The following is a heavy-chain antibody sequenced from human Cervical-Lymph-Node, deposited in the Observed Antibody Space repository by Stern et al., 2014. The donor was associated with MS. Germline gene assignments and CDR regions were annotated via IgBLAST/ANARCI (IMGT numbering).Heavy chain of an antibody. J-gene: IGHJ6*02. V-gene: IGHV3-30*18. CDR2: ISSDGSNK. D-gene: IGHD6-6*01. Sequence: DQLVESGGGVVQPGRSLRLSCAASGFTFSSYGMHWVRQAPGQGLEWVAIISSDGSNKYYADSVKGRFTISRDNSKNTLYLQMNSLRAEDTAVYYCAKGYSSSSALYYYYGMDVWGQGTTVTVSS. CDR1: GFTFSSYG. CDR3: AKGYSSSSALYYYYGMDV.